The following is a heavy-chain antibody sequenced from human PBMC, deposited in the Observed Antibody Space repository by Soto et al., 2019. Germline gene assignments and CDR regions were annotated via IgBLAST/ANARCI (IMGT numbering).Heavy chain of an antibody. CDR3: ARKVRAVVVPAAIGWFDP. Sequence: PSETLSLTCVVSGYSISSGYYWGWIRQPPGKGLEWIGSIYHSGSTYYNPSLKGRVTISVDTSKNQFSLKLSSVTAADTAVYYCARKVRAVVVPAAIGWFDPWGQGTLVTVS. D-gene: IGHD2-2*01. CDR1: GYSISSGYY. V-gene: IGHV4-38-2*01. J-gene: IGHJ5*02. CDR2: IYHSGST.